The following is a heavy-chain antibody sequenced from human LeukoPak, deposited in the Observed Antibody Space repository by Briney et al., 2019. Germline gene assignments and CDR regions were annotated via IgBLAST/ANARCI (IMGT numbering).Heavy chain of an antibody. CDR3: ARDLHYGSGSYYKPYYMDV. CDR2: IYYSGST. CDR1: GGSISSYY. D-gene: IGHD3-10*01. Sequence: PSETLSLTCTVSGGSISSYYWSWIRQPPGKGLEWIGYIYYSGSTNYNPSLKSRVTISVDTSKNQFSLKLSSVTAADTAVYYCARDLHYGSGSYYKPYYMDVWGKGTTVTISS. J-gene: IGHJ6*03. V-gene: IGHV4-59*01.